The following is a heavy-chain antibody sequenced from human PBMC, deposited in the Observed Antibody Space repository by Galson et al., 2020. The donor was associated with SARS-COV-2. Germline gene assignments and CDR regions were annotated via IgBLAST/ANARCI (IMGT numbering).Heavy chain of an antibody. J-gene: IGHJ6*02. D-gene: IGHD3-9*01. CDR2: IDWDDDK. V-gene: IGHV2-70*01. CDR3: ARIRYDILTGYHYGMDV. CDR1: GFSLSTSGMC. Sequence: SGPTLVKPTQTLTLTCTSSGFSLSTSGMCVSWIRQPPGKALEWLALIDWDDDKYYSTSLKTRLTISKDTSKNQVVLTMTNMDPVDTATYYCARIRYDILTGYHYGMDVWGQGTTVTVSS.